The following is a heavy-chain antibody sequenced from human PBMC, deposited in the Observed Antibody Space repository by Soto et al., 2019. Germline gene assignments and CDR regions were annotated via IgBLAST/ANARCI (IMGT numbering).Heavy chain of an antibody. CDR2: IKQDGSER. J-gene: IGHJ4*02. D-gene: IGHD3-10*01. CDR1: GFTFSNYW. CDR3: ARAGSENDY. V-gene: IGHV3-7*05. Sequence: EVQLVESGGGLVQPGGSLRLSCAASGFTFSNYWMSWVRQAPGKGLEWVANIKQDGSERNYGDSVKGRFTISRDNAKNSLYLQLNALRAEDTAVYYCARAGSENDYWGQGTLVTVSS.